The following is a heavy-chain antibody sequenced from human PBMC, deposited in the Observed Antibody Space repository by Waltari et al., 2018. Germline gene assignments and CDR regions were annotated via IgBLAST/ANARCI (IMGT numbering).Heavy chain of an antibody. CDR3: AKGGRAAFVRGSYYFDS. J-gene: IGHJ4*02. Sequence: EVQLVESGGGLVQPGGSLRLSCAASGFTLSNYWISWVRQAPGEGPEWVANIMTDGREEYYVDSVRGRFTISRDNAKNSLYLQMNSLSPEDTAVYYCAKGGRAAFVRGSYYFDSWGQGTLVAVSS. CDR1: GFTLSNYW. D-gene: IGHD3-16*01. CDR2: IMTDGREE. V-gene: IGHV3-7*01.